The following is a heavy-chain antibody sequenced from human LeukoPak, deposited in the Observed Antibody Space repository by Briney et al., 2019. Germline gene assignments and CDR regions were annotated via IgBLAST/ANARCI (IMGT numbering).Heavy chain of an antibody. D-gene: IGHD1-14*01. J-gene: IGHJ6*02. CDR2: IYYSGST. V-gene: IGHV4-61*01. CDR3: AGRNSGYYYGMDV. Sequence: SETLSLTCTVSGGSVSSGSYYWSWIRQPPGKGLEWIGYIYYSGSTNYNPSLKSRVTISVDTSKNQFSLKLSSVTAADTAVYYCAGRNSGYYYGMDVWGQGTTVTVSS. CDR1: GGSVSSGSYY.